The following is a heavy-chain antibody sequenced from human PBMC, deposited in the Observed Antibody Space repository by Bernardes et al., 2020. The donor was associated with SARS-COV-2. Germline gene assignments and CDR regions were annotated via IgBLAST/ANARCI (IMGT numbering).Heavy chain of an antibody. CDR2: ISSSGSAI. CDR3: ARWTTNFDY. CDR1: GFTFRDYY. D-gene: IGHD1-1*01. J-gene: IGHJ4*02. V-gene: IGHV3-11*01. Sequence: GGSLLLSCAASGFTFRDYYMSWIRQAPGKGLEWVSYISSSGSAIYHADSVKGRFTISRDNAKNSLYLQMNSLRAEDTAVYYCARWTTNFDYWGQGTLVTVSS.